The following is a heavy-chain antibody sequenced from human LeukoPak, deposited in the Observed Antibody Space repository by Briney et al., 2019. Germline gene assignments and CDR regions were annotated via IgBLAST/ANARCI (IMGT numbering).Heavy chain of an antibody. V-gene: IGHV4-59*01. J-gene: IGHJ5*02. CDR3: ARVAVVASTVSLDP. Sequence: PSETLSLTCTVSGGSISSYYWSWIRQPPGKGLEWIGYIYYSGSTNYNPSLKSRVTISVDTSKNQFSLKLSSVTAADTAVYYCARVAVVASTVSLDPWGQGTLVTVSS. CDR1: GGSISSYY. D-gene: IGHD2-15*01. CDR2: IYYSGST.